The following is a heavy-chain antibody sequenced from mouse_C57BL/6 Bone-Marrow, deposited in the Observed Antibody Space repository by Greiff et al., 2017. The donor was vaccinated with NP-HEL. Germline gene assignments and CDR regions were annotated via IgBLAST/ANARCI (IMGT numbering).Heavy chain of an antibody. CDR3: TRDLGVTTDAMDY. Sequence: DVHLVESGEGLVKPGGSLKLSCAASGFTFSSYAMSWVRQTPEKRLEWVAYISSGGDYIYYADTVKGRFTISRDNARNTLYLQMSSLKSEDTAMYYCTRDLGVTTDAMDYWGQGTSVTVSS. CDR1: GFTFSSYA. J-gene: IGHJ4*01. V-gene: IGHV5-9-1*02. D-gene: IGHD2-2*01. CDR2: ISSGGDYI.